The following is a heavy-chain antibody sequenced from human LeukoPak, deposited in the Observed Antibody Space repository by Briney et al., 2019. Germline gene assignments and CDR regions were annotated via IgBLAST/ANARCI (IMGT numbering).Heavy chain of an antibody. CDR1: GGSFSGYY. V-gene: IGHV4-34*01. J-gene: IGHJ4*02. CDR2: INHSGST. CDR3: AGVVPAAELTTDFDY. Sequence: SETLSLTCAVYGGSFSGYYWSWIRQPPGKGLEWIGEINHSGSTNYNPSLKSRVTISVDTSKNQFSLKLSSVTAADTAVYYCAGVVPAAELTTDFDYWGQGTLVTVSS. D-gene: IGHD2-2*01.